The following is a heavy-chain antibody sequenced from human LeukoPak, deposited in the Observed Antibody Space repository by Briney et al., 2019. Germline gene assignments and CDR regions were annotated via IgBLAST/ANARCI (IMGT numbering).Heavy chain of an antibody. Sequence: KSSETLSLTCTVSSVSISNDYWSWIRQPPGKGLEWIGYISYSGSTTYNPSLNSRVTISVDTSKNQFSLKLSSVTAADTAVYYCARGVYSGSYHEDYWGQGTLVTVSS. D-gene: IGHD1-26*01. CDR1: SVSISNDY. J-gene: IGHJ4*02. CDR3: ARGVYSGSYHEDY. CDR2: ISYSGST. V-gene: IGHV4-59*12.